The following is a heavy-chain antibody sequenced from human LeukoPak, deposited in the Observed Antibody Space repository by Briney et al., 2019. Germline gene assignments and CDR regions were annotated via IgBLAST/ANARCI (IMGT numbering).Heavy chain of an antibody. CDR2: ISSSGSTL. Sequence: GGSLRLSCEASGFTFSDYYMSWIRQAPGKGLEWVSYISSSGSTLYYVDSVKGRFTISRDNAKNSLYLQMNSLRAEDTAVYYCAREGEHCSGTSCYTLHYYYYYMDVWGKGTTVTVSS. J-gene: IGHJ6*03. V-gene: IGHV3-11*04. D-gene: IGHD2-2*02. CDR1: GFTFSDYY. CDR3: AREGEHCSGTSCYTLHYYYYYMDV.